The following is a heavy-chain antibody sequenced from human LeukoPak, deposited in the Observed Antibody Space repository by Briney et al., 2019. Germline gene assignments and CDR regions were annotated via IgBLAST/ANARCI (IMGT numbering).Heavy chain of an antibody. CDR2: GDHSGGT. Sequence: PSETLSLTCAVYGGSLNVNYWSWIRQPPGKGLEWIGEGDHSGGTKYNPSLKSRVTISADSSKNQFPLKLSSVTAADTAVYYCAKNGQSGFSFDPWGQGTLVTVSS. J-gene: IGHJ5*02. CDR1: GGSLNVNY. CDR3: AKNGQSGFSFDP. V-gene: IGHV4-34*01. D-gene: IGHD3-3*01.